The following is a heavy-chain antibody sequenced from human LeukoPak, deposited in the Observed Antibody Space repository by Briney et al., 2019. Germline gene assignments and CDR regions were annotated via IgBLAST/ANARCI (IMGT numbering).Heavy chain of an antibody. D-gene: IGHD6-6*01. J-gene: IGHJ4*02. CDR2: INPNSGVT. CDR1: GYTFTAYY. V-gene: IGHV1-2*02. CDR3: ARDLGVTVRPFSLFY. Sequence: PVASVKVSCKASGYTFTAYYMHWVRQAPGQGPEWMGWINPNSGVTNYAQKFQGRVIMTSDTSISTAYMEFSRLRSDDTAMHYCARDLGVTVRPFSLFYWGQGTLVTVSS.